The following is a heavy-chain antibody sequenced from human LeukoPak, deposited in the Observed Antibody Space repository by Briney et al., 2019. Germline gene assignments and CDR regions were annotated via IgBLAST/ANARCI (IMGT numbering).Heavy chain of an antibody. D-gene: IGHD4-11*01. CDR1: GVTFNTYG. CDR2: MSHDGTNT. CDR3: AKDRVFADYTGAVDF. Sequence: GGSLRLSCAASGVTFNTYGMHWVRQAPGKGLEWVAVMSHDGTNTFYGDSVKGRFTVSRDNSKNTLCLQMSSLRAEDTAVYYCAKDRVFADYTGAVDFWGQGTLVTVSS. V-gene: IGHV3-30*18. J-gene: IGHJ4*02.